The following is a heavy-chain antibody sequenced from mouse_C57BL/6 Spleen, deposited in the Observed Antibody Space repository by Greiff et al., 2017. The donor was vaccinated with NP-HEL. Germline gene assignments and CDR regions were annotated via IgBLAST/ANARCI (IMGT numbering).Heavy chain of an antibody. CDR1: GYTFTSYW. CDR2: IHPNSGST. V-gene: IGHV1-64*01. Sequence: QVQLQQPGAELVKPGASVKLSCKASGYTFTSYWMHWVKQRPGQGLEWIGMIHPNSGSTNYNEKFKSKATLTVDKSSSTAYMQLSSLTSEDSAVYYCAISYYDYDERAWFAYWGQGTLVTVSA. J-gene: IGHJ3*01. D-gene: IGHD2-4*01. CDR3: AISYYDYDERAWFAY.